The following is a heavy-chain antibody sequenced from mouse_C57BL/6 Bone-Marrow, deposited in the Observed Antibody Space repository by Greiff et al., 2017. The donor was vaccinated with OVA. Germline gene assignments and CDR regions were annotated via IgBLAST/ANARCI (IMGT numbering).Heavy chain of an antibody. D-gene: IGHD3-2*02. CDR3: ARGPAQATFYYAMDY. V-gene: IGHV5-4*03. CDR1: GFTFSSYA. J-gene: IGHJ4*01. CDR2: ISDGGSYT. Sequence: DVKLVESGGGLVKPGGSLKLSCAASGFTFSSYAMSWVRQTPEKRLEWVATISDGGSYTYYPDNVKGRFTISRDNAKNNLYLQMSHLKSEDTAMYYCARGPAQATFYYAMDYWGQGTSVTVSS.